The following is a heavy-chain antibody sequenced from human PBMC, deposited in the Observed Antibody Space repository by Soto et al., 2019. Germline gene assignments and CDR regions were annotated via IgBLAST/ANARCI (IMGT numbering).Heavy chain of an antibody. J-gene: IGHJ5*02. CDR2: IIPIFGTA. D-gene: IGHD4-17*01. Sequence: SVKVSCKASGGTFSSYAISWVRQAPGQGLEWMGGIIPIFGTANYAQKFQGRVTITADESTSTAYMELSSLRSEDTAVYYCASSIDYGDFGWFDPWGQGTLVTVSS. CDR3: ASSIDYGDFGWFDP. CDR1: GGTFSSYA. V-gene: IGHV1-69*13.